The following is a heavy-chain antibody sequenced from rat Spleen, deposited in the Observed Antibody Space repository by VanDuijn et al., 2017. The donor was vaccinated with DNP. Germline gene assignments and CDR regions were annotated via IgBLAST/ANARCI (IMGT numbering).Heavy chain of an antibody. CDR3: TRESWGYVMDA. J-gene: IGHJ4*01. D-gene: IGHD1-7*01. Sequence: QVQLKESGPVLVQASETLSLTCTVSGFSLTNYGVIWVRQSPGKGLEWMGIIWGHGNTDYNSALKSRLNINRDTSKSQVLLKMNSLQTDDTAIYYCTRESWGYVMDAWGQGASVTVSS. V-gene: IGHV2S75*01. CDR2: IWGHGNT. CDR1: GFSLTNYG.